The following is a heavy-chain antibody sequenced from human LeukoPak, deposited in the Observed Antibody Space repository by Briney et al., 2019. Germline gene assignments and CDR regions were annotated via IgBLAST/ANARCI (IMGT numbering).Heavy chain of an antibody. CDR2: IIPIFGTA. CDR1: EYSFTDYY. V-gene: IGHV1-69*05. CDR3: ARTEGCSSTSCYKGDY. Sequence: SVKVSCKASEYSFTDYYMHWVRQAPGQGLEWMGGIIPIFGTANYAQKFQGRVTITTDESTSTAYMELSSLRSEDTAVYYCARTEGCSSTSCYKGDYWGQGTLVTVSS. J-gene: IGHJ4*02. D-gene: IGHD2-2*02.